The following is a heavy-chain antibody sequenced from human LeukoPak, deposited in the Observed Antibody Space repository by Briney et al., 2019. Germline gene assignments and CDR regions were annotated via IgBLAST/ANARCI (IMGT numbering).Heavy chain of an antibody. Sequence: GGSLRLSCTASGFTFTNAWMSWVRQAPGKGLELLSYISGSSSDVNYIDSVRGRFTISRDNAKNSLYLHMNSLTVEDTAVYYCSRDPRHSDYWGQGTLVTVSS. V-gene: IGHV3-11*01. CDR1: GFTFTNAW. CDR3: SRDPRHSDY. J-gene: IGHJ4*02. CDR2: ISGSSSDV.